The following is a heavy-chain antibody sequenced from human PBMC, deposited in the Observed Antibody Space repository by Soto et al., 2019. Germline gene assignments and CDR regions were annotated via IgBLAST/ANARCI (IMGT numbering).Heavy chain of an antibody. D-gene: IGHD5-12*01. CDR1: GFTFDDYA. V-gene: IGHV3-9*01. CDR3: AKDIGSGYNQFDY. J-gene: IGHJ4*02. CDR2: ISWNSGSI. Sequence: VQLVESGGGLVQPGRSLRLSCAASGFTFDDYAMHWVRQAPGKGLEWVSGISWNSGSIGYADSVKGRFTISRDNAKNSLYLQMNSLRAEDTALYYCAKDIGSGYNQFDYWGQGTLVTVSS.